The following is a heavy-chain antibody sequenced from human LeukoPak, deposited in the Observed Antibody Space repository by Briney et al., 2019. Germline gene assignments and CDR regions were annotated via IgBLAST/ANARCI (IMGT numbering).Heavy chain of an antibody. CDR1: GYSFTSYW. J-gene: IGHJ3*02. Sequence: GESLKISCKGSGYSFTSYWIGWVRQMPGKGLEWMGIIYPGDSDTRYSPSFQGQVTISADKSISTAYLQWSSLKASDTAMYYCARSQGPSGYSYGHDAFDIWGQGTMVTVSS. D-gene: IGHD5-18*01. V-gene: IGHV5-51*01. CDR2: IYPGDSDT. CDR3: ARSQGPSGYSYGHDAFDI.